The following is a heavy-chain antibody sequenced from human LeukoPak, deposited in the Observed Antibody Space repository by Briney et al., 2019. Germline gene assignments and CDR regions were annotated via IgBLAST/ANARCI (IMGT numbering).Heavy chain of an antibody. D-gene: IGHD4-17*01. CDR2: IRRRAYGGAA. CDR1: GFAFDDFA. J-gene: IGHJ4*02. Sequence: PGQSLRLSCTTSGFAFDDFAMSWVRQPAGKGLEWVGFIRRRAYGGAAEYAASVKGRFIISRDDSKGIAYLQMNSLKTEDTAVYYCSRYGLVDFDYCGQGSRVIVSP. V-gene: IGHV3-49*04. CDR3: SRYGLVDFDY.